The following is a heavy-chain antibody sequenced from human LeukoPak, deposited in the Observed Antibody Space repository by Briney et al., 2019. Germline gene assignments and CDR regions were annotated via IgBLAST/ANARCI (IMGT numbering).Heavy chain of an antibody. Sequence: ASVNVSCTASGYTFTSYDIIWLRQATGQGLEWMGWMNPNNGNTGYVQKLQGRLTMTRDTSISTAYMELSSLRSEDTAVYYCARDLVDNACDFWGQGTLVTVSS. D-gene: IGHD2-8*01. V-gene: IGHV1-8*02. CDR1: GYTFTSYD. CDR3: ARDLVDNACDF. J-gene: IGHJ4*02. CDR2: MNPNNGNT.